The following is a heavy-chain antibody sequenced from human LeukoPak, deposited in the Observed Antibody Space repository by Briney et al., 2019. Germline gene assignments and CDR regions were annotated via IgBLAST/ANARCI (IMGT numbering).Heavy chain of an antibody. D-gene: IGHD2-15*01. Sequence: SSETLSLTCTVSGGSISSSSYYWGWIRQPPGKGLEWIGSIYYSGSTYYNPSLKSRVTISVDTSKNQFSLKLSSVTAADTAVYYCARASGGYYLFDYWGQGTLVTVSS. CDR2: IYYSGST. V-gene: IGHV4-39*07. J-gene: IGHJ4*02. CDR1: GGSISSSSYY. CDR3: ARASGGYYLFDY.